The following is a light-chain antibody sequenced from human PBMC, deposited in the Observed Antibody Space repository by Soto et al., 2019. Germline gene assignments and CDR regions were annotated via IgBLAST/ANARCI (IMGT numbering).Light chain of an antibody. CDR2: LNSDGSH. Sequence: QPVLTQSPSASASLGASVKLTCTLSSGHSNYAIAWHQQQPEKGPRYLMTLNSDGSHTKGDGIPNRFSGSSSGAERYLTISGLQSEDEADYYCQTWGTGIRVFGGGTQLTVL. CDR3: QTWGTGIRV. J-gene: IGLJ3*02. CDR1: SGHSNYA. V-gene: IGLV4-69*01.